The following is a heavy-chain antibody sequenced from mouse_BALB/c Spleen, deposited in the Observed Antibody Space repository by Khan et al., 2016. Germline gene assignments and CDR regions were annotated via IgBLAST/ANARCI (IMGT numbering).Heavy chain of an antibody. J-gene: IGHJ2*01. V-gene: IGHV3-2*02. CDR2: ISYSGST. CDR3: AMIDY. Sequence: EVKLLESGPGLVKPSQSLSLTCTVTGYSITSDYAWNWIRQFPGNKLEWMGYISYSGSTSYNPSLKSRISITRDTSKNQFFLQLNSVTTEDTATYYCAMIDYWCQGTTLTVSS. CDR1: GYSITSDYA.